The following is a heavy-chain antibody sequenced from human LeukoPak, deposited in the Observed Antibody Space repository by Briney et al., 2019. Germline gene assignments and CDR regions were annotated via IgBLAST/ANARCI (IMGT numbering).Heavy chain of an antibody. CDR3: ARHGMVRGVIISHPYYYYYMDV. CDR1: GYTFTSYG. Sequence: ASVKLSCKSSGYTFTSYGISWVRQAPGQGLEWMGWISAYNGNTNYAQKLQGRVTMTTDTSTSTAYMELRSLRSDDTAVYYCARHGMVRGVIISHPYYYYYMDVWGKGTTVTISS. CDR2: ISAYNGNT. V-gene: IGHV1-18*01. J-gene: IGHJ6*03. D-gene: IGHD3-10*01.